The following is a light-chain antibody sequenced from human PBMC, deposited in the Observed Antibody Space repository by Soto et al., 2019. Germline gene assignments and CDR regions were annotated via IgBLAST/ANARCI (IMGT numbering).Light chain of an antibody. CDR2: EVS. CDR3: TSYTSSSTRV. Sequence: QSALTQPASVSGSPGQSITISCTGTSSDVGAYNYVSWYQQHPGKAPKLMIYEVSNRPSGVSIRFSASKSGNTASLTISGLQAEDEADYYCTSYTSSSTRVFGTGTKVTVL. J-gene: IGLJ1*01. CDR1: SSDVGAYNY. V-gene: IGLV2-14*01.